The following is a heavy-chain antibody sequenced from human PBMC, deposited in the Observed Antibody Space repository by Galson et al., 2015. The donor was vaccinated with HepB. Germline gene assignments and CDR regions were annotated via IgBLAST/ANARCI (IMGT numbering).Heavy chain of an antibody. CDR1: GFTFINYP. Sequence: SLRLSCAASGFTFINYPMNWVRQAPGKGPEWVAGITASGRSTSYADSVKGRFTISRDTSKNILYLQMNSLRAEDTALYYCAPTGSDSGWGQGTLVTVSS. V-gene: IGHV3-23*01. J-gene: IGHJ4*02. D-gene: IGHD3-10*01. CDR2: ITASGRST. CDR3: APTGSDSG.